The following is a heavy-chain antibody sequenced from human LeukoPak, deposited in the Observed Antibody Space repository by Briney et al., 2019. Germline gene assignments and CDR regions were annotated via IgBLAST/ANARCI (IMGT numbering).Heavy chain of an antibody. Sequence: GASVTVSCKASGYTFSGYAMHWVRQAPGQGLEWMGWINSKSGTTNYAQRFQGRVTITRDNSTRTAYMELSSLRSDDTAVYYGARLRSMSWYDAFDLWGQGTMVTVSS. J-gene: IGHJ3*01. CDR3: ARLRSMSWYDAFDL. CDR1: GYTFSGYA. D-gene: IGHD6-13*01. CDR2: INSKSGTT. V-gene: IGHV1-2*02.